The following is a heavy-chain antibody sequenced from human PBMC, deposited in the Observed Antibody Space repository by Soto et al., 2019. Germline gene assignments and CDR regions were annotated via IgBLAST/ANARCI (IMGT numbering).Heavy chain of an antibody. CDR2: INPDGSAK. Sequence: PGGSLRLSCAASGFTFSSYWMTWLRQAPGKGLEWVANINPDGSAKYYVDSVKGRFIISRDNAKNSLYLQMNSLRVEDTAVYDCAAPPTGNVYFNQWGQGALVTVSS. V-gene: IGHV3-7*01. CDR1: GFTFSSYW. CDR3: AAPPTGNVYFNQ. D-gene: IGHD1-1*01. J-gene: IGHJ1*01.